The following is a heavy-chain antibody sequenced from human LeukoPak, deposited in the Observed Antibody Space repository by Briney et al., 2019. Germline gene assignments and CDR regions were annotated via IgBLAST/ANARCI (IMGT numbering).Heavy chain of an antibody. CDR1: GFTFSSYG. V-gene: IGHV3-30*02. D-gene: IGHD3-10*01. J-gene: IGHJ4*02. Sequence: GGSLRLSCAASGFTFSSYGMHWVRQAPGKGLEWVAFIRYDGSNKYYADSVKGRFTISRDDAKNTLYLQMNDLRAEDTAVYYCERAGSFRFDYWGQGTLVTVSS. CDR3: ERAGSFRFDY. CDR2: IRYDGSNK.